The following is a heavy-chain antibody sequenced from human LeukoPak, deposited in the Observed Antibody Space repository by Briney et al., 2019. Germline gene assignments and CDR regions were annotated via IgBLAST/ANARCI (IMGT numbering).Heavy chain of an antibody. Sequence: PGGSLRLSCTASGFTFSAYAMMWVRQAPGKGPEWVSTIGGSGGGIYYADSVKGRFTISRDNSQSTLYLQMNSLRAEDTAVYYCAKYRGFGDSYDSWGQGTLVTVSS. D-gene: IGHD3-10*01. J-gene: IGHJ4*02. V-gene: IGHV3-23*01. CDR2: IGGSGGGI. CDR1: GFTFSAYA. CDR3: AKYRGFGDSYDS.